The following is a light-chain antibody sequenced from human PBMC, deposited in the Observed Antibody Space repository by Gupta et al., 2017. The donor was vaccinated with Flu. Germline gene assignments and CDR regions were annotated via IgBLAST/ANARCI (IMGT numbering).Light chain of an antibody. Sequence: PSSLSASIGDRVTITCRASQSIARYLHWYQQKPGKAPELLIYITSNLEDGVPSRFSGSGSGTDFTLTINGLQPEDFATYYCQQGDSTPRTFGQGTKVEI. CDR3: QQGDSTPRT. V-gene: IGKV1-39*01. J-gene: IGKJ1*01. CDR1: QSIARY. CDR2: ITS.